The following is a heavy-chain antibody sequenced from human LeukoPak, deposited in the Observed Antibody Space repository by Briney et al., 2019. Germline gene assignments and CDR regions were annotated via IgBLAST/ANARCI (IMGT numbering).Heavy chain of an antibody. CDR3: ARGRVVYYDTTGYRPDDSFDI. V-gene: IGHV1-18*01. CDR1: GYTFTSYG. J-gene: IGHJ3*02. CDR2: ISAYNGNT. Sequence: ASVKASCKASGYTFTSYGISWVRQAPGQGLEWMGWISAYNGNTNYAQKLQGRVTMTTDTSTSTAYMELRSLRSDDTAVYYCARGRVVYYDTTGYRPDDSFDIWGQGTMVTVSS. D-gene: IGHD3-22*01.